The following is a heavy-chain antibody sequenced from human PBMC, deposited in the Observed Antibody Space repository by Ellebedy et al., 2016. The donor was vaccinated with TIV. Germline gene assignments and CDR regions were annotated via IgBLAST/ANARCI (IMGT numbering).Heavy chain of an antibody. J-gene: IGHJ4*02. V-gene: IGHV4-39*01. CDR2: IYYSGST. CDR3: ARYSSGWYSRID. CDR1: GGSISSSSYY. Sequence: SETLSLXCTVSGGSISSSSYYWGWIRQPPGKGLEWIGSIYYSGSTYYNPSLKSRVTISVDTSKNQFSLKLSSVTAADTAVYYCARYSSGWYSRIDWGQGTLVTVSS. D-gene: IGHD6-19*01.